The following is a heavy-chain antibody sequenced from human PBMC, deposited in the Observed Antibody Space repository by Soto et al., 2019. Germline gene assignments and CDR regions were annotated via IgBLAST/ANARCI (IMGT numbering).Heavy chain of an antibody. V-gene: IGHV3-33*06. J-gene: IGHJ4*02. CDR3: GKDIRSGSIDY. CDR2: IWSHGTDQ. Sequence: QVRLVQSGGGGVQLGRSLTLSCAASGYSITIHGMHWVRQAPGKGLEWVALIWSHGTDQYYADSVRGRFTVSRDTSTNTVFLQMHRLRADDTATYYCGKDIRSGSIDYWGQGTPVTVSS. CDR1: GYSITIHG. D-gene: IGHD1-1*01.